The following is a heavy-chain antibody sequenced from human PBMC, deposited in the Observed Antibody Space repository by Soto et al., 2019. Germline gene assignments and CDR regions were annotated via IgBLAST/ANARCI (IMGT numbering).Heavy chain of an antibody. J-gene: IGHJ5*02. V-gene: IGHV1-18*04. CDR2: ISTYNGNT. D-gene: IGHD6-25*01. CDR1: GYTFTSYG. CDR3: ARELEVVAAAPGSRVHP. Sequence: QVQLVQSGAGVKKPGASVKVSCKASGYTFTSYGISWVRQAPGQGLEWLGRISTYNGNTKYAQNLQGRVTMTTDTTPRTAYMGLRRLGSNDTAVYYSARELEVVAAAPGSRVHPWGQGPLVTVSS.